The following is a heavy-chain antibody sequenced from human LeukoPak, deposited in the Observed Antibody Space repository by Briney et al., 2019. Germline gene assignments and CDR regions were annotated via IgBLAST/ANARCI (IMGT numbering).Heavy chain of an antibody. D-gene: IGHD3-22*01. CDR3: ARGTAGYYYDRSGFLS. V-gene: IGHV1-46*01. CDR2: INPSGGST. Sequence: ASVKVSCKASGYTFTSYYMHWVRQAPGQGLEWMGIINPSGGSTSYAQKFQGRVTMTRDTSTSTVYMELSSLRSEDTAVHYCARGTAGYYYDRSGFLSWGQGTLVTVSS. CDR1: GYTFTSYY. J-gene: IGHJ4*02.